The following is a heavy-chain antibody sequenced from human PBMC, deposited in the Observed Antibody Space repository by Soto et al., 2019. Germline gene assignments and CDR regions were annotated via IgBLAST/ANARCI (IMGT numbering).Heavy chain of an antibody. CDR2: IYYSGST. V-gene: IGHV4-59*08. D-gene: IGHD5-12*01. CDR1: GGSISSYY. Sequence: SETLSLTCTVSGGSISSYYWSWIRQPPGKGLEWIGYIYYSGSTNYNPTLKSRVTISVDTSKNHFSLKLSSVTAADTAVYYCARNRDGYNSDYWGQGTLVTV. CDR3: ARNRDGYNSDY. J-gene: IGHJ4*02.